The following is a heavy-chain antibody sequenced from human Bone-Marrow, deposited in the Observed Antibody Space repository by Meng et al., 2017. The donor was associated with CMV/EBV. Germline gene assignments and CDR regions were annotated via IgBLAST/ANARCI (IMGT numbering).Heavy chain of an antibody. CDR3: ARAFSYSFDY. Sequence: GESLKISCAASGFTFSSYWMSWVRQAPGKGLEWVANIKQDGSEKYYVDSVKGRFTISRDNAKNTLYLQMNSLRAEDTAVYYCARAFSYSFDYWGQGTLVTVSS. D-gene: IGHD4-11*01. V-gene: IGHV3-7*01. CDR2: IKQDGSEK. CDR1: GFTFSSYW. J-gene: IGHJ4*02.